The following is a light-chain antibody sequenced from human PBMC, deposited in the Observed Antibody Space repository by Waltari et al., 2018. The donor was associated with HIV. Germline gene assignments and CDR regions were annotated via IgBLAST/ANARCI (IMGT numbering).Light chain of an antibody. CDR2: DTN. CDR1: TGAVTSGHY. CDR3: LLSYSGTRV. Sequence: QAVVTQEPSLTVSPGGTVTLTCGSSTGAVTSGHYPYWFQQKPGQAPRTLIYDTNTKHSWTPARFSGCLLGGKAALTLSGAQPEDEAEYYCLLSYSGTRVFGGGTKLTVL. V-gene: IGLV7-46*01. J-gene: IGLJ3*02.